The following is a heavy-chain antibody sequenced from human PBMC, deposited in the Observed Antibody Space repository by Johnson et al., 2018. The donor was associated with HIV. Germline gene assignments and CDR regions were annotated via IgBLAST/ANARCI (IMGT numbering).Heavy chain of an antibody. J-gene: IGHJ3*02. D-gene: IGHD1-1*01. V-gene: IGHV3-30*12. CDR3: ATSTASDALDI. Sequence: MSWVRQAPGKGLEWVAVISYDGSNKYYADSVKGRFTISRDNAKNTLYLQMNSLRAEDTAVYYCATSTASDALDIWGQGTMVTVSS. CDR2: ISYDGSNK.